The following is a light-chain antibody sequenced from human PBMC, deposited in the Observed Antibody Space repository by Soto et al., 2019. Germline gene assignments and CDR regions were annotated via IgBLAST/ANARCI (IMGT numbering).Light chain of an antibody. J-gene: IGKJ1*01. CDR3: QQYVSSVWT. Sequence: EIVLTQSPGTLSLSPGERATLSCRASQTISSKCLAWYQQKPGQAPRLLIYGASNRATGIPARFSGSGSGTDFTLTISRLEPEDFAVYFCQQYVSSVWTFGQGTTVEIK. V-gene: IGKV3-20*01. CDR1: QTISSKC. CDR2: GAS.